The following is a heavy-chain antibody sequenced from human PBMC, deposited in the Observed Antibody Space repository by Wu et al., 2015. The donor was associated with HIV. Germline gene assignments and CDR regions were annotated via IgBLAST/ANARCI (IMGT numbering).Heavy chain of an antibody. D-gene: IGHD2-2*01. CDR2: ISAYNGNT. CDR1: GYTFTSYG. V-gene: IGHV1-18*01. Sequence: QVQLVQSGAEVKKPGASVKVSCKASGYTFTSYGISWVRQAPGQGLEWMGWISAYNGNTNYAQKLQGRVTMTTDTSTSTAYMELRSLRSDDTAVYYCARAFSLIVVVPAAMGDWFDPWGQGTLVTVSS. CDR3: ARAFSLIVVVPAAMGDWFDP. J-gene: IGHJ5*02.